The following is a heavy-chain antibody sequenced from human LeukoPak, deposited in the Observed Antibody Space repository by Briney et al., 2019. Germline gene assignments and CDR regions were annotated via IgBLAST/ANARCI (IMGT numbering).Heavy chain of an antibody. CDR3: AKDPSIAHYGMDV. CDR1: GFTFSTYG. CDR2: ISGSGGRT. J-gene: IGHJ6*02. Sequence: PGGSLRLSCAASGFTFSTYGMSWVRQAPGKGLEWVSTISGSGGRTYYADSVKGRFAISRDNSKNTLYLQMNSLTAEDTAEYFCAKDPSIAHYGMDVWGQGTTVTVSS. V-gene: IGHV3-23*01.